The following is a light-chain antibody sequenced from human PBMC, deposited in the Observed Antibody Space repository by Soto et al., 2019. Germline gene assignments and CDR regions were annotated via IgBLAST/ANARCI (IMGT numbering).Light chain of an antibody. CDR2: HAS. CDR3: QQRRT. V-gene: IGKV3-11*01. CDR1: QSVTNS. Sequence: EIVLTQSPVTLSLSPGERATLSCRASQSVTNSLAWYQQQPGQAPRLLIYHASNRATGVPARFSGSGSGTDFTLTISSLEPADFAVYYCQQRRTFGQGTKVEIK. J-gene: IGKJ1*01.